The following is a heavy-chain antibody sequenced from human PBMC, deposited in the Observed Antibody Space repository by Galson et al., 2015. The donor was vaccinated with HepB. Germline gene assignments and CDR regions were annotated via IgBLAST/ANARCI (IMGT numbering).Heavy chain of an antibody. Sequence: SLRLSCAASGFTFSSYSMNWVRQAPGKGLEWVSSISSSSSYIYYADSVKGRFTISRDNAKNSLYLQMNSLRAEDTAVYYYARDGCSGGSCYSLAGMDVWGQGTTVTVSS. D-gene: IGHD2-15*01. J-gene: IGHJ6*02. CDR3: ARDGCSGGSCYSLAGMDV. CDR2: ISSSSSYI. V-gene: IGHV3-21*01. CDR1: GFTFSSYS.